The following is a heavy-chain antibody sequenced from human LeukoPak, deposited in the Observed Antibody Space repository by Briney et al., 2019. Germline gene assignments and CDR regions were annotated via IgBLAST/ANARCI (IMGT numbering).Heavy chain of an antibody. CDR3: ARHPRGDSSNPPDSFDI. CDR2: IFYSGTT. Sequence: SETLSLTCTVSGGSINNFYWSWIRQPPGKGLEWLGFIFYSGTTNYNPFLESRVSMSVDTSRNQFSLNLRSLTAADTAVYYCARHPRGDSSNPPDSFDIWGQGTVVTVPS. CDR1: GGSINNFY. D-gene: IGHD2-21*02. V-gene: IGHV4-59*08. J-gene: IGHJ3*02.